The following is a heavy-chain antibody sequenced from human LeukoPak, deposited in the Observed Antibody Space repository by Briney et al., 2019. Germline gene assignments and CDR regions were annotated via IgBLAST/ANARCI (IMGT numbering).Heavy chain of an antibody. V-gene: IGHV4-39*01. D-gene: IGHD3-10*01. CDR1: GCSISSSSCY. CDR3: ARHADSGLWFGELLHLDY. CDR2: IYYSGST. J-gene: IGHJ4*02. Sequence: PSETLSLTCTVSGCSISSSSCYWGWIRQPPGKGLEGIGSIYYSGSTYYNPSLKTRDPISVDTSKNQFSLKLSSVTAADTAVYYCARHADSGLWFGELLHLDYWGQGTLVTVS.